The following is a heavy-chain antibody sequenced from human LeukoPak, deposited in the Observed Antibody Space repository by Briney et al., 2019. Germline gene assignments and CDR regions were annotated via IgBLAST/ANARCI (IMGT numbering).Heavy chain of an antibody. Sequence: GGSLRLSCVASGFTVSDNYMSWVRQAPGKGLEWVSFIYTGGSTYYADSVKGRFTISRDISKNTLYLQMSSLRAEDTAVYYCARAVTGDYFHYWGQGTLVTVSS. CDR2: IYTGGST. D-gene: IGHD2-21*02. V-gene: IGHV3-66*02. CDR3: ARAVTGDYFHY. CDR1: GFTVSDNY. J-gene: IGHJ4*02.